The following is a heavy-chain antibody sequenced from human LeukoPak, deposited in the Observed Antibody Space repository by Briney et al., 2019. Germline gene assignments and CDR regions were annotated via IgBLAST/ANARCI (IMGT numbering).Heavy chain of an antibody. J-gene: IGHJ3*02. CDR2: IYHSGST. CDR3: ARHVKLPIYVRGAFDI. Sequence: PSETLSLTXAVSGYSISSGYYWGWIRPPPGKGLEWIGSIYHSGSTYYNPSLKSRVTISVDTSKNQFSLKLSSVAAADTAVYYCARHVKLPIYVRGAFDIWGQGTMVTVSS. CDR1: GYSISSGYY. D-gene: IGHD3-16*01. V-gene: IGHV4-38-2*01.